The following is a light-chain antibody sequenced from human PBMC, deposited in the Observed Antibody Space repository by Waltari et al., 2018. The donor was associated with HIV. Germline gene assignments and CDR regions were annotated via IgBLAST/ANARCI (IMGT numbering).Light chain of an antibody. V-gene: IGKV1-9*01. CDR1: QAIRNY. J-gene: IGKJ3*01. Sequence: DIVLTQSPPFLSASLRDRVPITCQASQAIRNYVAWYQQKPGRAPKLRIYSASTLKDGIPSRFSGSGSGTDFRLTISGLQAEDFATYYCQQHNTYSLPFGPGT. CDR3: QQHNTYSLP. CDR2: SAS.